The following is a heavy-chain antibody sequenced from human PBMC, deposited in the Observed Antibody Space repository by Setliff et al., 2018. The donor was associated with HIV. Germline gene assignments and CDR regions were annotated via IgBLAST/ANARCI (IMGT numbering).Heavy chain of an antibody. Sequence: ASVKVSCKISGYTLTELSIHWVRQTPGKGLEWMANFDPEDGETFYAQKFQGRLTMTEDTSTDTAYMELSSLRSDDTAMYYCATDPGYSSTWYSESFQHWGQGTVVTVSS. CDR3: ATDPGYSSTWYSESFQH. CDR1: GYTLTELS. D-gene: IGHD6-13*01. V-gene: IGHV1-24*01. CDR2: FDPEDGET. J-gene: IGHJ1*01.